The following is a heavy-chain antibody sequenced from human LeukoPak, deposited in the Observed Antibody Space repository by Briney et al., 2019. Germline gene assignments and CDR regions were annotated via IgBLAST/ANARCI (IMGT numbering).Heavy chain of an antibody. Sequence: SETLSLTCTVSGGSISSYYWSWIRQPPGKGLEWIGYIYYSGSTNYNPSLKSRVTISVDTSKNQFSLKLSSVTAADTAVYYCAREGGDSSGYYYEGVWFDPWGQGTLVTVPS. CDR2: IYYSGST. D-gene: IGHD3-22*01. CDR3: AREGGDSSGYYYEGVWFDP. J-gene: IGHJ5*02. V-gene: IGHV4-59*01. CDR1: GGSISSYY.